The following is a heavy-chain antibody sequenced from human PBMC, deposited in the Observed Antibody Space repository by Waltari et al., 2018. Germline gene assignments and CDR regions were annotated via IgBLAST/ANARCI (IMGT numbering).Heavy chain of an antibody. CDR1: GFTFSNSA. CDR2: ISANAVDT. V-gene: IGHV3-23*01. Sequence: EVQLLASGGGLVQPGGSLRLSCAASGFTFSNSAMPWVRQAPGTGLEWVSSISANAVDTFYADSVRGRFTISRDNSKNTLYLQVNILRAEDTALYYCAKDGGSFDYWGQGTLVTVSS. CDR3: AKDGGSFDY. J-gene: IGHJ4*02.